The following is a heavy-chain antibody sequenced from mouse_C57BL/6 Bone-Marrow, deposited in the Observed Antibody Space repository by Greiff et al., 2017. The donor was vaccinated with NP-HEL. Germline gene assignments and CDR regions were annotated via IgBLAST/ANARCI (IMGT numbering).Heavy chain of an antibody. D-gene: IGHD2-1*01. CDR1: GYAFTNYL. V-gene: IGHV1-54*01. Sequence: QVQLKQSGAELVRPGTSVKVSCKASGYAFTNYLIEWVKQRPGQGLECIGVINPGSGGTNYNEKFKGKATLTADKSSSTAYMQLSSLTSEDSAVYFCARWTPYGNYYAMDYWGQGTSVTVSS. J-gene: IGHJ4*01. CDR2: INPGSGGT. CDR3: ARWTPYGNYYAMDY.